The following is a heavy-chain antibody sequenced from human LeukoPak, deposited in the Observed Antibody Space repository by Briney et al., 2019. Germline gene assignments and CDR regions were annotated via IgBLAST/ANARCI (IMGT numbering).Heavy chain of an antibody. V-gene: IGHV3-33*01. CDR2: IWYDGSNK. Sequence: GGSLRLSCAASGYTFSSYGMHWVRQAPGKGLEWVAVIWYDGSNKYYADSVKGQFTISRDNSKNTLYLQMNSLRAEDTAVYYCARDGSLGSYYSPDYWGQGTLVTVSS. J-gene: IGHJ4*02. D-gene: IGHD1-26*01. CDR1: GYTFSSYG. CDR3: ARDGSLGSYYSPDY.